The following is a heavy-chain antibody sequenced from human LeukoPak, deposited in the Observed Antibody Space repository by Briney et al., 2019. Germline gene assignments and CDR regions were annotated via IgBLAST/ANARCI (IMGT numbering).Heavy chain of an antibody. J-gene: IGHJ4*02. Sequence: GGSLRLSCAGSGFTFNDYAMSWVRQAPGKGLEWVSAISGNGDSTFYADSVKGRFTISRDNSKNALSLQMDSLSAEDTAVYYCAKDLFGVEAGTATDYWGQGTLVTVSS. D-gene: IGHD6-13*01. CDR2: ISGNGDST. CDR1: GFTFNDYA. CDR3: AKDLFGVEAGTATDY. V-gene: IGHV3-23*01.